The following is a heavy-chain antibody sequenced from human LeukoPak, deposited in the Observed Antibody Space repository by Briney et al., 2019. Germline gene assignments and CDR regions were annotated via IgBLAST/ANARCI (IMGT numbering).Heavy chain of an antibody. Sequence: PGGSLRLSCAASGFTFSSYAMSWVRQAPGKGLEWVAFIRYDGSNKYYADSVKGRFTISRDNSKNTLYLQMNSLRAEDTAVYYCAKDRVPAATPNAFDIWGQGTLVTVSS. CDR2: IRYDGSNK. J-gene: IGHJ3*02. CDR1: GFTFSSYA. D-gene: IGHD2-2*01. CDR3: AKDRVPAATPNAFDI. V-gene: IGHV3-30*02.